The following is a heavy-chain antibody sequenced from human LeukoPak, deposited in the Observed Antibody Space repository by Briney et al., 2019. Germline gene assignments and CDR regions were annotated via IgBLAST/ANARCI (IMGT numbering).Heavy chain of an antibody. J-gene: IGHJ6*02. CDR2: VNHSGST. Sequence: SETLSLTCAVYGGSFSGYYWSWIRQPPGKGLEWIGEVNHSGSTNYNPSLKSRVTISVDTSKHQFSLKLSSVTAADTAVYYCARSSVRGVTISGPKSGMDVWGQGTTVTVSS. CDR1: GGSFSGYY. V-gene: IGHV4-34*01. D-gene: IGHD3-10*01. CDR3: ARSSVRGVTISGPKSGMDV.